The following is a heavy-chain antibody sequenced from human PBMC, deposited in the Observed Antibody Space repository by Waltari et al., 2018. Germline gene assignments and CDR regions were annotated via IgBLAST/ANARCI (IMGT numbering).Heavy chain of an antibody. V-gene: IGHV1-8*01. J-gene: IGHJ5*02. CDR1: GYTFTSYA. CDR3: ARGRIVVVPAATGGGWFDP. CDR2: MNPNSGNT. D-gene: IGHD2-2*01. Sequence: QVQLVQSGAEVKKPGASVKVSCTASGYTFTSYAITWVRQAPGQGLEWMGWMNPNSGNTGYAQKFQGRVTMTRNTSISTAYMELSSLRSEDTAVYYCARGRIVVVPAATGGGWFDPWGQGTLVTVSS.